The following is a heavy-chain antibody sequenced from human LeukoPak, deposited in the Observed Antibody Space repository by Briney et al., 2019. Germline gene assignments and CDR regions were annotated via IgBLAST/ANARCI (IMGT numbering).Heavy chain of an antibody. CDR2: INHSGST. J-gene: IGHJ5*02. V-gene: IGHV4-34*01. Sequence: SETLSLTCAVYGGSFSGYYWSWIRQPPGKGLEWIGEINHSGSTNYNPSLKSRVTISVDTSKNQFSLKLSSVTAADTAVYYCARGGWFDPWGQGTLVTVSS. CDR1: GGSFSGYY. CDR3: ARGGWFDP.